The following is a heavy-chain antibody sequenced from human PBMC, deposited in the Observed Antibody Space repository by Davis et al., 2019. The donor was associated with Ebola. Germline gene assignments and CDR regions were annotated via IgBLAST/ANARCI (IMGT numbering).Heavy chain of an antibody. Sequence: AASVKVSCKASGYTFTSYGISWVRQAPGQGLEWMGWISAYNGNTNYAQKLQGRVTMTTDTSTSTAYMELRSLRSDDTAVYYCARFSVEDWLLRVGGRYYYYGMDVWGQGTTVTVSS. CDR2: ISAYNGNT. CDR1: GYTFTSYG. J-gene: IGHJ6*02. V-gene: IGHV1-18*01. CDR3: ARFSVEDWLLRVGGRYYYYGMDV. D-gene: IGHD3/OR15-3a*01.